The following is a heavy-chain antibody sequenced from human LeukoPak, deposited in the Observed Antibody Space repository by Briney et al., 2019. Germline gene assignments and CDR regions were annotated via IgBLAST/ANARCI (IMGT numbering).Heavy chain of an antibody. J-gene: IGHJ4*02. CDR3: ARESGGTMNY. CDR1: GASISSYY. D-gene: IGHD2-15*01. CDR2: IYYSGST. V-gene: IGHV4-59*01. Sequence: SETLSLTCTVSGASISSYYWSWIRQPPGKGLEWIGYIYYSGSTNYNPSLKSRVTISVDTSKNQFSLKLSSVTAADTAVYYCARESGGTMNYWGQGTLVTVSS.